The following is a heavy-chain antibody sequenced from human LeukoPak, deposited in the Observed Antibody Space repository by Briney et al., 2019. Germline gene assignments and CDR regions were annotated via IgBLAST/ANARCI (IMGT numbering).Heavy chain of an antibody. Sequence: PGGSLRPSCAASGFTFSSYGMHWVRQAPGKGLVWVSRINSDGGSTSYANSVKGRFTISRDNAKNTLYLQMNSLRAEDTAVYYSAREVRGYSYGFDYWGQGTLVTVSS. V-gene: IGHV3-74*01. J-gene: IGHJ4*02. CDR3: AREVRGYSYGFDY. CDR2: INSDGGST. D-gene: IGHD5-18*01. CDR1: GFTFSSYG.